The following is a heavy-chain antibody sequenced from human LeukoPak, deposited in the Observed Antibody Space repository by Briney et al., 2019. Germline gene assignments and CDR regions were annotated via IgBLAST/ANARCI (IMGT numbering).Heavy chain of an antibody. CDR3: ARAPYDYGDSYFDY. CDR2: INPNTGDT. D-gene: IGHD4-17*01. CDR1: GYKFTGYY. J-gene: IGHJ4*02. V-gene: IGHV1-2*02. Sequence: ASVKVSCKASGYKFTGYYIHWVRQAPGQGLEWMGWINPNTGDTTYAQNFQGRVTMTRDTSITTAYMEVSRLRSDDTAVYYCARAPYDYGDSYFDYWGQGTLVTVSS.